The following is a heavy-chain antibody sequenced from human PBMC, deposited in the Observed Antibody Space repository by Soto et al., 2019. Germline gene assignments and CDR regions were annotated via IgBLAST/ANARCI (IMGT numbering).Heavy chain of an antibody. CDR1: GGTFSSYA. CDR3: ATSPVAYYDNSGYYPVYYFDY. J-gene: IGHJ4*02. V-gene: IGHV1-69*13. Sequence: SVKVSCKASGGTFSSYAISWVRQAPGQGLEWMGGIIPIFGTANYAQKFQGRVTITADESTSTAYMELSSLRSEDTAVYYCATSPVAYYDNSGYYPVYYFDYWGQGTLVTVSS. D-gene: IGHD3-22*01. CDR2: IIPIFGTA.